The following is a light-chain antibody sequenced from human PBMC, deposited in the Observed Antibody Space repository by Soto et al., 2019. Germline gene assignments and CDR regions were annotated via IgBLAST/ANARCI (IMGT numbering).Light chain of an antibody. J-gene: IGKJ1*01. CDR2: GAS. CDR1: QRVSSN. CDR3: QQYNNWPPT. V-gene: IGKV3-15*01. Sequence: EIVLTQSPATLSLSPGERVTLSCRASQRVSSNLAWYQQKPGQAPRLLIFGASTTATGIPARFSGSGSGTEFTLAISSLQSEDFAVYYCQQYNNWPPTFGLGTKVDIK.